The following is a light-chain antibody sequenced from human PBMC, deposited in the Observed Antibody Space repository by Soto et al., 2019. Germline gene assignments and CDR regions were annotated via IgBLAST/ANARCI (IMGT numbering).Light chain of an antibody. CDR2: GAS. Sequence: EIVLTQSPGTLSLSPGERATLSCRASQSVSSSHLAWYQQNPGQAPRLLIYGASSRPSRIPDRFRGSGSGTDFTLTISRLEPEDFAVYYCQQYDSSPHTFGQGTKLEIK. J-gene: IGKJ2*01. CDR3: QQYDSSPHT. V-gene: IGKV3-20*01. CDR1: QSVSSSH.